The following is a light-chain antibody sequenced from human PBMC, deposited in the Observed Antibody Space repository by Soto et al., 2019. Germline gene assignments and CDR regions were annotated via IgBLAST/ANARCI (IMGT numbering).Light chain of an antibody. J-gene: IGKJ5*01. CDR2: DAS. V-gene: IGKV1-33*01. Sequence: DIQMTQSPSSLSASVGDRVTITCQASQDISNYLNWYQQKPGKAPKLLIYDASNLETGVPSRFSGSGSGTDFTFTISSLQPEEIATYYCQQYANLPPITFGQGTRLEIK. CDR3: QQYANLPPIT. CDR1: QDISNY.